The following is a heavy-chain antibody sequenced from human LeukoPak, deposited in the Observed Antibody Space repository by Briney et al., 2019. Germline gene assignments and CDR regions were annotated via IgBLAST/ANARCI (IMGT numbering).Heavy chain of an antibody. V-gene: IGHV4-59*12. J-gene: IGHJ3*02. CDR2: IYNRGST. D-gene: IGHD6-19*01. Sequence: SETLSLTCTVSGGSISSYYWSWIRQPPGKGLEWIGYIYNRGSTNYNPSLKSRVTISVDTSKNQCSLKLRSVTAADTVVYYCARDRPGIAVAGDAFDIWGQGTMVTVSS. CDR1: GGSISSYY. CDR3: ARDRPGIAVAGDAFDI.